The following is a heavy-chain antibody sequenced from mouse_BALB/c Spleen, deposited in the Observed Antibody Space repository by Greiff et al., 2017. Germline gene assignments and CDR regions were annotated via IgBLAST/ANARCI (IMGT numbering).Heavy chain of an antibody. CDR3: ARDTAYYDYAMDY. D-gene: IGHD1-1*01. CDR2: IRNKANGYTT. V-gene: IGHV7-3*02. J-gene: IGHJ4*01. CDR1: GFTFTDYY. Sequence: EVMLVESGGGLVQPGGSLRLSCATSGFTFTDYYMSWVRQPPGKALEWLGFIRNKANGYTTEYSASVKGRFTISRDNSQSILYLQMNTLRAEDSATYDCARDTAYYDYAMDYWGQGTSVTVSS.